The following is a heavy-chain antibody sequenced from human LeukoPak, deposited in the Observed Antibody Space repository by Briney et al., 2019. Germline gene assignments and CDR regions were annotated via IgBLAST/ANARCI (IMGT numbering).Heavy chain of an antibody. CDR3: ARDTFEDGDQFFDY. Sequence: ASVKVSCKASGYTFTSYGISWVRQAPGQGLEWMGWINPNSGGTNYAQKFQGRVTMTRDTSISTAYVELSRLRSDDTAVYYCARDTFEDGDQFFDYWGQGTLVTVSS. D-gene: IGHD4-17*01. CDR1: GYTFTSYG. V-gene: IGHV1-2*02. CDR2: INPNSGGT. J-gene: IGHJ4*02.